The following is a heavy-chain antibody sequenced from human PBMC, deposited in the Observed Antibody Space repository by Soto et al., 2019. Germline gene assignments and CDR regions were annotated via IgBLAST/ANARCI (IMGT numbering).Heavy chain of an antibody. CDR3: ARGGESGGNWFDP. D-gene: IGHD3-10*01. Sequence: SETLSLTCAVYGGSFSGYYWSWIRQPPGKGLEWIGEINHSGSTNYNPSLKSRVTISVDTSKNQFSLKLSSVTAADTAVYYCARGGESGGNWFDPWGQGTLVTVSS. CDR2: INHSGST. CDR1: GGSFSGYY. J-gene: IGHJ5*02. V-gene: IGHV4-34*01.